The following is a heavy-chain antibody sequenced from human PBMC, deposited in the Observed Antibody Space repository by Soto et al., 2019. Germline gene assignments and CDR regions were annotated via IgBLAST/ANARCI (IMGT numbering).Heavy chain of an antibody. CDR1: GGISTSHS. CDR2: IIPLFGRG. D-gene: IGHD3-10*01. V-gene: IGHV1-69*06. J-gene: IGHJ6*02. Sequence: SVKVSCKASGGISTSHSISWIRQAPGQGLQWMGGIIPLFGRGNHAQQFQDRLTITADKSTSTVYMELGSLRLTDTAVYYCASDMDYYHYYGMDVWGQGTTVTVSS. CDR3: ASDMDYYHYYGMDV.